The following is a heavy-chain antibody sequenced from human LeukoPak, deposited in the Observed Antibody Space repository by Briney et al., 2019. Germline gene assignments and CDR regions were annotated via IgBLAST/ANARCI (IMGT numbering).Heavy chain of an antibody. CDR3: ARDSRLWYSSGWYYFDY. CDR1: GGSISSYY. J-gene: IGHJ4*02. D-gene: IGHD6-19*01. V-gene: IGHV4-4*07. Sequence: PSETLSLTCTVSGGSISSYYWSWIQQPAGKGLEWIGRIYTSGSTNYNPSLKSRVTMSVDTSKNQFSLKLSSVTAADTAVYYCARDSRLWYSSGWYYFDYWGQGTLVTVSS. CDR2: IYTSGST.